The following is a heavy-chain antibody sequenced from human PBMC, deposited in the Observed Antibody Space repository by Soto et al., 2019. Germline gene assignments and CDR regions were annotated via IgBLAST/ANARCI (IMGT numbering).Heavy chain of an antibody. J-gene: IGHJ6*02. CDR3: ARLSGDHSAFFSYGMDA. V-gene: IGHV3-74*01. CDR1: GFTFSSSA. CDR2: INSDGTIS. D-gene: IGHD2-21*01. Sequence: PGGSLRLSCAASGFTFSSSAMSWVRQAPGKGLEWVAGINSDGTISSYADSVKGRFTITRDNARNTLSLQMNSLRADDTAVYYCARLSGDHSAFFSYGMDAWGQGTTVTVSS.